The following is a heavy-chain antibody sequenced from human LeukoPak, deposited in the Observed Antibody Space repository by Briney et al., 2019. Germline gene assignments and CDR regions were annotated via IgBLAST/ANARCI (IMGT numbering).Heavy chain of an antibody. J-gene: IGHJ6*03. V-gene: IGHV1-69*05. Sequence: ASVKVSCKASGGTFSSYAISWVRQAPGQGLEWMGGIIPIFGTANYAQKFQGRVTITTDESTSTAYMELSSLRSEDTAVYYCARVIRVPAAIQGDWYYYYMDVWGKGTTVIVSS. CDR1: GGTFSSYA. CDR2: IIPIFGTA. CDR3: ARVIRVPAAIQGDWYYYYMDV. D-gene: IGHD2-2*02.